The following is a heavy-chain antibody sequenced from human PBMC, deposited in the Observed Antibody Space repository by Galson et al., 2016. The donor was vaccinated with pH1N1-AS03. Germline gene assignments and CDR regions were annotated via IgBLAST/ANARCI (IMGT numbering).Heavy chain of an antibody. J-gene: IGHJ3*01. CDR2: IFPGDSDT. V-gene: IGHV5-51*03. CDR3: ARPAHYDSSGRDALDV. Sequence: QSGAEVKKPGDSLKISCKSSGYGFNGYWTGWVRQMPGKGLEWMGIIFPGDSDTRYSPSFQGQVTISADKSTRTTYLQGRSLKASDTAIYYCARPAHYDSSGRDALDVWGQGTMLIVSS. CDR1: GYGFNGYW. D-gene: IGHD3-22*01.